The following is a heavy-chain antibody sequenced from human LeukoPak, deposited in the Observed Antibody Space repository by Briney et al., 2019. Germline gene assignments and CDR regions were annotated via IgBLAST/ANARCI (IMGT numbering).Heavy chain of an antibody. Sequence: SETLSLTCTVSGGSISSYYWSWIRQPPGKGLEWIGYICYSGSTNYNPSLKSRVTISVDTSKNQFSLKLSSVTAADTAVYYCARSYSSSLHDAFDIWGQGTMVTVSS. J-gene: IGHJ3*02. CDR3: ARSYSSSLHDAFDI. CDR1: GGSISSYY. D-gene: IGHD6-6*01. V-gene: IGHV4-59*01. CDR2: ICYSGST.